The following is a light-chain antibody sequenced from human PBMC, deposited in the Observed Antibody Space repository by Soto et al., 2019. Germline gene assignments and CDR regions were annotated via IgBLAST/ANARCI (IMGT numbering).Light chain of an antibody. Sequence: LTQPASVSGSPGQSITISCTGTSSDVGAYNYVSWYQQHPGKAPKLMICDVSDRPSGVSTRFSGSKSGNTASLTISGLQAEDEADYYCSSYTSGSTPWVFGTGTKVTVL. J-gene: IGLJ1*01. CDR3: SSYTSGSTPWV. CDR2: DVS. V-gene: IGLV2-14*01. CDR1: SSDVGAYNY.